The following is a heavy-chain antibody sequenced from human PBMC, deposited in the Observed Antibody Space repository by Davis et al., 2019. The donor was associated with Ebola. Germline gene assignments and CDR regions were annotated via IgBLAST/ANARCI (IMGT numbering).Heavy chain of an antibody. CDR3: AAALSKRGYSYGYRLDY. CDR2: IVVGSGNT. Sequence: SVKVSCKAFGFTFTSSAMQWVRQARGQRLEWIGWIVVGSGNTNYAQKFQERVTITRDMSTSTAYMELSSLRSEDTAVYYCAAALSKRGYSYGYRLDYWGQGTLVTVSS. J-gene: IGHJ4*02. CDR1: GFTFTSSA. D-gene: IGHD5-18*01. V-gene: IGHV1-58*02.